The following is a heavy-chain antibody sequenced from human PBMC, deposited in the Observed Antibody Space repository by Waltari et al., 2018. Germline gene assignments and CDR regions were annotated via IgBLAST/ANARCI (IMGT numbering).Heavy chain of an antibody. CDR1: GYSISRGYY. J-gene: IGHJ4*02. Sequence: QVQLQESGPGLVKPSETLSLTCAVSGYSISRGYYWGWIRQPPGKGLEWIGSIYHSGSTYYNPSLKSRVTISVDTSKNQFSLKLSSVTAADTAVYYCASSSEGPPDYWGQGTLVTVSS. D-gene: IGHD6-25*01. CDR3: ASSSEGPPDY. V-gene: IGHV4-38-2*01. CDR2: IYHSGST.